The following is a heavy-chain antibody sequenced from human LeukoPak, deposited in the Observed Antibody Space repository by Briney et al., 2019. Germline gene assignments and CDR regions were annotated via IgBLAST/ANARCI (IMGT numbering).Heavy chain of an antibody. Sequence: SETPSLTCTVSGDSISSYYWSWIRQPPGKGLEWIGYIYYSDITNYNPSLQSRVTISVDTSKKQFSLKLTSVTAADTAVYYCTRGAIAAHFDYWGQGTLVTVSS. V-gene: IGHV4-59*01. D-gene: IGHD6-25*01. CDR3: TRGAIAAHFDY. J-gene: IGHJ4*02. CDR2: IYYSDIT. CDR1: GDSISSYY.